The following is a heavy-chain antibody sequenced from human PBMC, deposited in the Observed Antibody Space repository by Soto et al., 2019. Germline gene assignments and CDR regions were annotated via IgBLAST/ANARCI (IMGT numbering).Heavy chain of an antibody. D-gene: IGHD1-7*01. V-gene: IGHV3-74*01. CDR3: ARDRKYNWNYDWFDP. CDR1: GFTFSLHW. J-gene: IGHJ5*02. Sequence: GGSLSLSCPTSGFTFSLHWMHWVRQAPGKGLVWVSRINSDGSRIAYADSVKGRFTISRDNAKNTLHLQMNSLRAEDTAVYYCARDRKYNWNYDWFDPWGQGTLVTVS. CDR2: INSDGSRI.